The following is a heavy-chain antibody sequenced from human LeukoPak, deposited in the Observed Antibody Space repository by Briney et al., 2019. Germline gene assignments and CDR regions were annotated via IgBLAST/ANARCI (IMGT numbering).Heavy chain of an antibody. J-gene: IGHJ4*02. CDR2: INPSDGST. D-gene: IGHD5-24*01. CDR1: GHIFISYY. Sequence: ASVKVSCKASGHIFISYYIHWVRQAPGQGLEWLGVINPSDGSTNYAQKFQGRVTMTRDTSATTVYLDLSGLTFEDTAVYYCASDVAREFDHWGQGTLVTVSS. CDR3: ASDVAREFDH. V-gene: IGHV1-46*01.